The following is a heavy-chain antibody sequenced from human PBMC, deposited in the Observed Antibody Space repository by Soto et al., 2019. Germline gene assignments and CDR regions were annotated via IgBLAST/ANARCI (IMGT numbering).Heavy chain of an antibody. CDR2: ISYDGSNK. Sequence: VQLVESGGGVVQPGRSLRLSCAASGFTFSSYAMHWVRQAPGKGLEWVAVISYDGSNKYYADSVKGRFTISRDNSKNTLYLQMNSLRAEDTAVYYCARSRTWELLRYKYYYYGMDVWGQGTTVTVSS. CDR1: GFTFSSYA. J-gene: IGHJ6*02. CDR3: ARSRTWELLRYKYYYYGMDV. V-gene: IGHV3-30-3*01. D-gene: IGHD1-26*01.